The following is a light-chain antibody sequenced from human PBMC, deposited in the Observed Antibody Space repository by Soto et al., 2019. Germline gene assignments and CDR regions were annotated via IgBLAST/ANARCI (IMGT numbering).Light chain of an antibody. V-gene: IGKV3-20*01. Sequence: ENVLTQSPGTLSLSPWERATLSCRASQTVSSTYLAWYQQQPGQAPRLLIYEASSRATGIPDRFSGTGSGTDFTLTISRLEPEDFAVYYCQQYGSSPITFGQGTRLEIK. CDR1: QTVSSTY. CDR3: QQYGSSPIT. CDR2: EAS. J-gene: IGKJ5*01.